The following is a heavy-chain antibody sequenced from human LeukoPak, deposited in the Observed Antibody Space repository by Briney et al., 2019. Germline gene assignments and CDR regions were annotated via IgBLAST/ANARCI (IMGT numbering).Heavy chain of an antibody. CDR3: ASLGSGSSRIIDFDY. CDR2: IDPSGGGT. V-gene: IGHV1-46*01. J-gene: IGHJ4*02. Sequence: APVKVSCKASGYTFTTYYMHWVRQAPGQGLEWMGIIDPSGGGTNYAQKFQGRVTITRDTSTSTVYMELSSLRSEDTAVYYCASLGSGSSRIIDFDYWGQGTLVTVSS. D-gene: IGHD3-10*01. CDR1: GYTFTTYY.